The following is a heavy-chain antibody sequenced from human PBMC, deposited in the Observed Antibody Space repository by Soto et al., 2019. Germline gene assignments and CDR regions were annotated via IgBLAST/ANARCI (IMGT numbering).Heavy chain of an antibody. D-gene: IGHD3-22*01. CDR1: GGSISSSSYY. V-gene: IGHV4-39*01. CDR3: AISSPHSGYYAPCDY. CDR2: IYYSGST. Sequence: SETLSLTCTVSGGSISSSSYYWGWIRQPPGKGLEWIGSIYYSGSTYYNPSLKSRVTISVDTSKNQFSLKLSSVTAADTAVYYFAISSPHSGYYAPCDYWGQGTLVIVSS. J-gene: IGHJ4*02.